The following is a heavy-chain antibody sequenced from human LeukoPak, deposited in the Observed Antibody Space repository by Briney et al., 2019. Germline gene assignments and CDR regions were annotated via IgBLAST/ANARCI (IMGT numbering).Heavy chain of an antibody. Sequence: SETLSLTCTVSGGSISSYYWSWIRQPPGKGLEWIGYIYPSGSTNYNPSLKGRVTISVDTSKNQFSLKLSSVTAADTAVYFCARLSTSATSTARFDPWGQGTLVTVSS. CDR3: ARLSTSATSTARFDP. D-gene: IGHD5/OR15-5a*01. CDR2: IYPSGST. J-gene: IGHJ5*02. CDR1: GGSISSYY. V-gene: IGHV4-4*09.